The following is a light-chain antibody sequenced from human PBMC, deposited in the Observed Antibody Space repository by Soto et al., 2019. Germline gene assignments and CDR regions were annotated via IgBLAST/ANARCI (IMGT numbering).Light chain of an antibody. CDR3: ATWDDSLNALYV. V-gene: IGLV1-44*01. Sequence: QSVLTQPPSASGTPGQRVTISCSGSSSNIESNTVTWYQQLPGTAPKLVIYSNDHRPSGVPHRFSGSTSGTSASLAIRGLQSEDEGDYYCATWDDSLNALYVFGTGTKVTVL. J-gene: IGLJ1*01. CDR2: SND. CDR1: SSNIESNT.